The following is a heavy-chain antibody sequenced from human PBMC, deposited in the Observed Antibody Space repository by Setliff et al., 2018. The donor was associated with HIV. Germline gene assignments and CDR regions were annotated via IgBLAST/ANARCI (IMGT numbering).Heavy chain of an antibody. Sequence: PGESLKISCKGSRYMFASYWINWVRQVPGKGLEWMARIDPSDSDTNFSPSFQGHVTISVDRSITTAYLQWSSLKATDTAMYFCARSGGPTYNYDSSGHYPDYWGQGTLVTVSS. J-gene: IGHJ4*02. CDR1: RYMFASYW. CDR2: IDPSDSDT. D-gene: IGHD3-22*01. CDR3: ARSGGPTYNYDSSGHYPDY. V-gene: IGHV5-10-1*01.